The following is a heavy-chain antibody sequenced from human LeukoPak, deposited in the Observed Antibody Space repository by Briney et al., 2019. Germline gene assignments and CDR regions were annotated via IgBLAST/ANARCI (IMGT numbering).Heavy chain of an antibody. CDR3: ARSGVVVAAQHFDY. Sequence: RASVKVSCKASGYTFTSYDINWVRQATGQGLEWMGWMNPNSGNTGYAQKFQGRVTMTRNTSISTAYMELSSLRSEDTAVYYCARSGVVVAAQHFDYWGQGTLVTVSS. J-gene: IGHJ4*02. CDR1: GYTFTSYD. CDR2: MNPNSGNT. D-gene: IGHD2-15*01. V-gene: IGHV1-8*01.